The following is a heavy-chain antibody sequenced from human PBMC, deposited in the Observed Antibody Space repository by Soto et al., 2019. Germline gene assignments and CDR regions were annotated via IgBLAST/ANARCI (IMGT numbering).Heavy chain of an antibody. J-gene: IGHJ6*02. CDR2: ISFDGDKI. CDR1: GFTFKNYA. D-gene: IGHD4-4*01. CDR3: AREDDYNNRYFNSGLDV. Sequence: QAQLVESGGGVVQPGRSLRLSCAASGFTFKNYALHWVRQAPGKGLEWVAVISFDGDKIYYSDSVKGRFTVSRDNFKNMLYLQTNSLRLEDAGLYFCAREDDYNNRYFNSGLDVWGQGTTVTVSS. V-gene: IGHV3-30-3*01.